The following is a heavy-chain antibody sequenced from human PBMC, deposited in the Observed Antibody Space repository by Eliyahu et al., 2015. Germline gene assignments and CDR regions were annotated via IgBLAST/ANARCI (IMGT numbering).Heavy chain of an antibody. CDR3: ARAYFYGLGSPLFYFDL. CDR2: GHWSGTT. D-gene: IGHD3-10*01. Sequence: HLQESGPGLVQPSETLSLSCTVSGYYXRGDXTYWAWLRQPPGKGLEWIGTGHWSGTTYYNPSLRRRLRISADTSKGQFSLRLTSLTVADTAIYYCARAYFYGLGSPLFYFDLWGQGKLVTVSS. J-gene: IGHJ4*02. CDR1: GYYXRGDXTY. V-gene: IGHV4-39*01.